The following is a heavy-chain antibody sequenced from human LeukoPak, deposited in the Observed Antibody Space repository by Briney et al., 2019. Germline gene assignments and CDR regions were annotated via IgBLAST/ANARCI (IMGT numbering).Heavy chain of an antibody. CDR1: GGSISSSRYW. CDR2: IYYSDLT. V-gene: IGHV4-39*07. CDR3: ARVYRLADPSRGYFDY. J-gene: IGHJ4*02. D-gene: IGHD3-9*01. Sequence: PSETLSLTCTVSGGSISSSRYWWGWIRQPPGKGPEWIGSIYYSDLTYYNPSLESRVTMSLDTSKNQFSLRLSSVTAADPAVYYCARVYRLADPSRGYFDYWGPGTLVTVSS.